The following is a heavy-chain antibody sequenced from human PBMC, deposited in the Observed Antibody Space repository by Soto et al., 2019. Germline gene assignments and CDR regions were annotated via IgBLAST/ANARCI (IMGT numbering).Heavy chain of an antibody. D-gene: IGHD6-19*01. CDR3: ARGKGGGSSGWYVGTRDYYGMDV. CDR1: GGSFSGYY. V-gene: IGHV4-34*01. Sequence: PSETLSLTCGVYGGSFSGYYWSWIRQPPGKGLEWIGEINHSGSTNYNPSLKSRVTISVDTSKNQFSLKLSSVTAADTAVYYCARGKGGGSSGWYVGTRDYYGMDVWGQGTTVTVSS. J-gene: IGHJ6*02. CDR2: INHSGST.